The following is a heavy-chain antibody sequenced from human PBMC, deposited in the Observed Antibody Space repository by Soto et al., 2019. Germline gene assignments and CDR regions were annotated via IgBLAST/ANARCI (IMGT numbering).Heavy chain of an antibody. CDR2: VNPNTGLT. D-gene: IGHD2-21*02. CDR3: TTLRLDP. CDR1: GYTFTALD. V-gene: IGHV1-2*02. Sequence: ASVKVSCTASGYTFTALDMNWVRQAPGQGLEWMGWVNPNTGLTKLAQKFQGRVTMTRDTSISTAYMELTRLTSDDTAVYYCTTLRLDPWGQGTLVT. J-gene: IGHJ5*02.